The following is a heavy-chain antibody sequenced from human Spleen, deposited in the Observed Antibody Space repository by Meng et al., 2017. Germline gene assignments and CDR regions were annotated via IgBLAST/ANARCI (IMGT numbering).Heavy chain of an antibody. J-gene: IGHJ6*01. CDR1: GFTFSTYW. CDR2: IKQDGSER. V-gene: IGHV3-7*01. D-gene: IGHD3-10*01. Sequence: GESLKISCAASGFTFSTYWMSWVRQPPGKGLEWVANIKQDGSERYYVGSVRGRFTSSRDNARNSLYLQMNSLRVEDTAVYYCAGSLNYYGSGSPLYGMDVCGQAIT. CDR3: AGSLNYYGSGSPLYGMDV.